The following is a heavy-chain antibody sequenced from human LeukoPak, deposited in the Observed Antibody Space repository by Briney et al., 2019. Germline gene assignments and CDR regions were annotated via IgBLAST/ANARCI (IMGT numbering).Heavy chain of an antibody. J-gene: IGHJ4*02. CDR1: GGSISSSSYY. CDR3: ARPGDGYNSGY. CDR2: LYYSGNT. V-gene: IGHV4-39*01. Sequence: SETLSLTCTVSGGSISSSSYYWGWIRQPPGKGLEWIGTLYYSGNTYYNPSLKSRVTISVDTSKNQFSLKLTSVTAADTAVYYCARPGDGYNSGYWGQGTLVTVSS. D-gene: IGHD5-24*01.